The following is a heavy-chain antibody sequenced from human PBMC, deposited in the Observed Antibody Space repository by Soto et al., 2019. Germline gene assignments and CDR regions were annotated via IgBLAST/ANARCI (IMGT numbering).Heavy chain of an antibody. J-gene: IGHJ5*02. Sequence: GGSLRLSCTASGFTFCDYAMSWFRQAPGKGLEWVGFIRSKAYGGTTEYAASVKGRFTISRDDSKSIAYLQMNSLKTEDTAVYYCTRHPSYYYDSSGYYNRPGPGWFDPRGQGTLLTLSS. V-gene: IGHV3-49*03. CDR1: GFTFCDYA. CDR3: TRHPSYYYDSSGYYNRPGPGWFDP. CDR2: IRSKAYGGTT. D-gene: IGHD3-22*01.